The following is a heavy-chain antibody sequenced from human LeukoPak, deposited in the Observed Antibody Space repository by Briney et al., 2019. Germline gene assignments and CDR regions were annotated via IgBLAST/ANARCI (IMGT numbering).Heavy chain of an antibody. J-gene: IGHJ4*02. V-gene: IGHV3-23*01. CDR2: ISGSGGST. Sequence: PGGSLRLSCAASGFTFSSYAMSWVRQAPGKGLEWVSGISGSGGSTYYADSVKGRFTISRDKSKNTLYLQMNSLRAEDTAVYYCAKDGVYYDILTGYSYFDYWGQGTLVTVSS. CDR1: GFTFSSYA. CDR3: AKDGVYYDILTGYSYFDY. D-gene: IGHD3-9*01.